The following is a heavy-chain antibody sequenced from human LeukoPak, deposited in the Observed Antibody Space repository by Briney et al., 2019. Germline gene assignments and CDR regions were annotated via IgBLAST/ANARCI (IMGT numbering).Heavy chain of an antibody. V-gene: IGHV4-38-2*02. Sequence: PSETLSLTCTVSGYSISSGYYWGWIRQPPGKGLEWIGSIYHSGSTYYNPSLKSRVAISVDTSKNQFSLKLSSVTAADTAVYYCARDSGITSPNWFDPWGQGTLVTVSS. CDR2: IYHSGST. CDR1: GYSISSGYY. J-gene: IGHJ5*02. CDR3: ARDSGITSPNWFDP. D-gene: IGHD2-2*01.